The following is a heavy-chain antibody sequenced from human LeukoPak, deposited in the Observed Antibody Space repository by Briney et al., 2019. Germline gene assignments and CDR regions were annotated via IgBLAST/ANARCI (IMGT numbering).Heavy chain of an antibody. D-gene: IGHD1-7*01. CDR2: IYTSGST. J-gene: IGHJ3*02. CDR1: GGSISSYY. CDR3: ARGNWNYLDDAFDI. V-gene: IGHV4-4*07. Sequence: SETLSLTCTVSGGSISSYYWSWIRQPAGKGLEWIGRIYTSGSTNYNPSLKSRVTMSVDTSKNQFSLKLSSVTAADTAVYYCARGNWNYLDDAFDIWSLGTMVTVSS.